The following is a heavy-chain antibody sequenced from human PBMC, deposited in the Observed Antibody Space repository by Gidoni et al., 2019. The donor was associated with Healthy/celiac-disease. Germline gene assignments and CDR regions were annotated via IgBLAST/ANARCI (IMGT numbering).Heavy chain of an antibody. D-gene: IGHD2-15*01. Sequence: QVQLVESGGGVVQPRPTLRLPRAASGSSFRRYAMHWARQAPGKGLEWVAVISYDGSNKYYADSVKGRFTISRDKSKNTLYLQMNSLRAEDTAVYYCARGRVVVVAADDAFDIWGQGTMVTVSS. CDR1: GSSFRRYA. CDR2: ISYDGSNK. V-gene: IGHV3-30-3*01. J-gene: IGHJ3*02. CDR3: ARGRVVVVAADDAFDI.